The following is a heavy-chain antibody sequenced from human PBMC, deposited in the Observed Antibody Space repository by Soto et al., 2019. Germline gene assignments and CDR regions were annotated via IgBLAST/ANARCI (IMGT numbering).Heavy chain of an antibody. CDR3: ARDGPPYCGGDCYSDY. CDR1: GYTFTSYC. CDR2: ISAYNGNT. Sequence: ASVNVSCKSSGYTFTSYCISWVRQAPGQGLEWMGWISAYNGNTNYAQKLQGRVTMTTDTSTSTAYMELRSLRSDDTAVYYCARDGPPYCGGDCYSDYWGQGTLVTVSS. D-gene: IGHD2-21*02. J-gene: IGHJ4*02. V-gene: IGHV1-18*04.